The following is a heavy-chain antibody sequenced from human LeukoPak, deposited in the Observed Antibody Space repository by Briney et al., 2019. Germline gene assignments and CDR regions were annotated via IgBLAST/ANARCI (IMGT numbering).Heavy chain of an antibody. J-gene: IGHJ3*02. Sequence: SETLSLTCTVSGASISSYYWSWIRQPPGKGLEWIGYIYYSGSTYYNPSLKSRVTISVDTSKNQFSLKLSSVTAADTAVYYCARVVVVPAADDAFDIWGQGTMVTVSS. D-gene: IGHD2-2*01. CDR3: ARVVVVPAADDAFDI. V-gene: IGHV4-59*12. CDR1: GASISSYY. CDR2: IYYSGST.